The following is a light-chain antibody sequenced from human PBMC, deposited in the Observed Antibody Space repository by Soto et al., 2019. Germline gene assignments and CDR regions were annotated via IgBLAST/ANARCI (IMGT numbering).Light chain of an antibody. Sequence: EIVLTQSPGTLSFSAGERATLSCRASQSVSSSYLAWYQQKPGQPPRLLIYGASSRATGIPDRFSGSGSGTDFTLTISRLEPEDFAVFYCQHYDSLPITFGQGTRLEIK. CDR2: GAS. V-gene: IGKV3-20*01. J-gene: IGKJ5*01. CDR3: QHYDSLPIT. CDR1: QSVSSSY.